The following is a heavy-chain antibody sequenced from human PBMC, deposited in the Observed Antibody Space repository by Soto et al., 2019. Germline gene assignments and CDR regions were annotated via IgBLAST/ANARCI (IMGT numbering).Heavy chain of an antibody. CDR1: GGSISSGDYY. D-gene: IGHD3-3*01. Sequence: SETLSLTCTVSGGSISSGDYYWSWIRQPPGKGLEWIGYIYYSGSTYYNPSLKSRVTISVDTSKNQFSLKLSSVTAADTAVYYCARGPKYYDFWSGSYYYYGMDVWGQRTTVTVSS. CDR3: ARGPKYYDFWSGSYYYYGMDV. V-gene: IGHV4-30-4*01. J-gene: IGHJ6*02. CDR2: IYYSGST.